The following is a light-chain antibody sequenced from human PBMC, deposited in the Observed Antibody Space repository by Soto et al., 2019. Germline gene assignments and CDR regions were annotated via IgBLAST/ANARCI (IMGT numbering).Light chain of an antibody. V-gene: IGLV2-11*01. CDR3: CSNAGSYSWV. J-gene: IGLJ3*02. CDR1: SSDVGSYNR. Sequence: QSALTQPASVSGSPGQSITISCIGTSSDVGSYNRVSWYQQPPGRAPKLMIYDVNKRPSGVPDRFSGSKSGNTASLTISGLQAEDEADYYCCSNAGSYSWVFGGGTKLTVL. CDR2: DVN.